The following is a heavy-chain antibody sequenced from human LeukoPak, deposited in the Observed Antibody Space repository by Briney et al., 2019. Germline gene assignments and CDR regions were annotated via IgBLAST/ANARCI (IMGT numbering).Heavy chain of an antibody. D-gene: IGHD5-18*01. CDR2: IYYSGST. Sequence: SETLSLTCTVSGGSISSSSYYWGWLRQPPGKGLEWIGSIYYSGSTYYNPSLKSRVTISVDTSKNQFSLKLSSVTAADTAVYYCARETGYYSYGNSDYWGQGTLVTVSS. V-gene: IGHV4-39*07. CDR3: ARETGYYSYGNSDY. J-gene: IGHJ4*02. CDR1: GGSISSSSYY.